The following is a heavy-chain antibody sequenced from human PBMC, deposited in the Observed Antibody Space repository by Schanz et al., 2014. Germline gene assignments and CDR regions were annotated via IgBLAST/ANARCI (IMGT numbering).Heavy chain of an antibody. CDR3: AKPPPGYLITWYTYYFVS. J-gene: IGHJ4*02. V-gene: IGHV3-53*01. D-gene: IGHD1-1*01. CDR1: GFTVSSNY. CDR2: ITYNGDST. Sequence: EVQLVESGGGLVQPGGSLRLSCAASGFTVSSNYMSWVRQAPGTGLEWVASITYNGDSTYYTDSVKGRFTISRDNSRNTLYLQMDGLRAEDTAVYYCAKPPPGYLITWYTYYFVSWGQGTLVTVSS.